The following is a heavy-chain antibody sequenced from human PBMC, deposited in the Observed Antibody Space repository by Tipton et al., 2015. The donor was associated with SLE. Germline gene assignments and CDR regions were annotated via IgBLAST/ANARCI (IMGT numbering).Heavy chain of an antibody. D-gene: IGHD3-16*01. CDR1: GYTFTDYY. CDR3: ARELVGGHFDY. J-gene: IGHJ4*02. CDR2: IIPSGGST. Sequence: QVQLVQSGAEVKKPGASMKVSCKASGYTFTDYYIHWVRQVPGQGLEWMGIIIPSGGSTNYAQKFQGRVTMTRDTSTSTVYMELSSPTSEDTAVYYCARELVGGHFDYWGQGTLVTVSS. V-gene: IGHV1-46*01.